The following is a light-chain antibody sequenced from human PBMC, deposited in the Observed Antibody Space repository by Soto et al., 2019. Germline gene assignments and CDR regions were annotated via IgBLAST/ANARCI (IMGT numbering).Light chain of an antibody. J-gene: IGKJ1*01. V-gene: IGKV4-1*01. CDR2: WTS. CDR3: QQYYNSPWT. CDR1: QSVLYSSNTKNS. Sequence: DIVMTQSPDSLAGSLGERATINCKSSQSVLYSSNTKNSLAWYQQRPGQPPKLLIYWTSTRESGDPDRFSGSGSGTDFTLAISSLQAEDVAVYYCQQYYNSPWTFGQGTKVDIK.